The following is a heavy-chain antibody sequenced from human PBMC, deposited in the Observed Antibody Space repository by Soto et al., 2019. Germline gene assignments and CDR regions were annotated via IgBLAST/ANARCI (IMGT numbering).Heavy chain of an antibody. V-gene: IGHV3-53*01. CDR3: ARGGSSGYYYYGMDV. D-gene: IGHD3-22*01. J-gene: IGHJ6*02. Sequence: PGGSLRLSCAASWFTVSSYYMSWVRQAPGKGLEWVSVIYSGGSTYYADSVKGRFTISRDNSKNTLYLQMNSLRAEDTAVYYCARGGSSGYYYYGMDVWGQGTTVTVSS. CDR1: WFTVSSYY. CDR2: IYSGGST.